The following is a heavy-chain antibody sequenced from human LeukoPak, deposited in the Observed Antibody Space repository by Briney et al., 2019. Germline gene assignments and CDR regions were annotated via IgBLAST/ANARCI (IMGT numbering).Heavy chain of an antibody. D-gene: IGHD6-13*01. J-gene: IGHJ4*02. CDR1: GFTFSSYW. Sequence: GVYLRLSCAASGFTFSSYWMSWVRQAPGKGLEWVANIKQDGSEKYYVDSVKGRFTISRDNAKNSLYLQMNSLRAEDTAVYYCARGTIAAAGYYYFDYWGQGTQVT. CDR2: IKQDGSEK. CDR3: ARGTIAAAGYYYFDY. V-gene: IGHV3-7*04.